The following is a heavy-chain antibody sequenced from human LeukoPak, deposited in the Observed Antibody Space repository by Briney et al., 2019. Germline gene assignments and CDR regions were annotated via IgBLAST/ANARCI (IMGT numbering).Heavy chain of an antibody. Sequence: QAGGSLRLSCVVSGFTFSSYWMAWVRQAPGKGLEWVANIKGDGREERYVDSVKGRFTISRDNTKNSLYLQMNSLRAEDTAVYYCAKNIRRSPLWFGELIYGMDVWGQGTTVTVSS. V-gene: IGHV3-7*03. D-gene: IGHD3-10*01. CDR2: IKGDGREE. CDR1: GFTFSSYW. J-gene: IGHJ6*02. CDR3: AKNIRRSPLWFGELIYGMDV.